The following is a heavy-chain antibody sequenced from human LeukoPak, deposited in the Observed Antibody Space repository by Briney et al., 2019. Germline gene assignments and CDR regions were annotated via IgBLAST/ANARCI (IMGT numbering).Heavy chain of an antibody. CDR1: RFTFSNYD. J-gene: IGHJ4*02. Sequence: GGSLRLSCAASRFTFSNYDMNWVRQAPGKGLEWVSYISGSGNTIYYADSVKGRFTISRDNAENSLYLQMNSLRAEDTAVYYCARDRGWFGELLLFDYWGQGTLVTVSS. V-gene: IGHV3-48*03. CDR3: ARDRGWFGELLLFDY. D-gene: IGHD3-10*01. CDR2: ISGSGNTI.